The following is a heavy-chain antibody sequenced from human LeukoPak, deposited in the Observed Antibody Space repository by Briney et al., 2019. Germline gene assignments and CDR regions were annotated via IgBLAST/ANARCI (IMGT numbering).Heavy chain of an antibody. J-gene: IGHJ4*02. CDR3: ARAPRGDYATFDY. CDR1: GYTFTGYY. V-gene: IGHV1-2*02. Sequence: GASVKVSCKASGYTFTGYYMHWVRQAPGQGLEWMGSINPNSGGTNYAQKFQGRVTMTRDTSISTAYMELSRLRSDDTAVYYCARAPRGDYATFDYWGQGTLVTVSS. CDR2: INPNSGGT. D-gene: IGHD4-17*01.